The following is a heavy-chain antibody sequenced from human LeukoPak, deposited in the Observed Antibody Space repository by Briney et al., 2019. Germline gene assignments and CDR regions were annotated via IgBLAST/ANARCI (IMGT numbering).Heavy chain of an antibody. J-gene: IGHJ6*03. D-gene: IGHD6-13*01. V-gene: IGHV4-59*01. CDR3: ARRAAAGPYYYYYMDV. CDR1: GGSISSYY. Sequence: SETLSLTCTVSGGSISSYYWSWIRQPPGKGLEWIMYIYYSGSTNYNPSLKSRVTISVDTSKNQFSLKLSSVTAADTAVYYCARRAAAGPYYYYYMDVWGKGTTVTVSS. CDR2: IYYSGST.